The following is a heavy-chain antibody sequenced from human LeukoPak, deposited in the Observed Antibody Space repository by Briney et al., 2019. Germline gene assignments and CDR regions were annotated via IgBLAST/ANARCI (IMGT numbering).Heavy chain of an antibody. CDR1: GFTFDDYA. Sequence: GRSLRLSCAASGFTFDDYAMHWVRQAPGKGLEWVSGISWNSGSIGYADSVKGRFTISRDNAKNSLYLQMNSLRAEDMALYYCAKESSAGDFDYWGQGTLVTVSS. V-gene: IGHV3-9*03. J-gene: IGHJ4*02. CDR2: ISWNSGSI. CDR3: AKESSAGDFDY. D-gene: IGHD6-13*01.